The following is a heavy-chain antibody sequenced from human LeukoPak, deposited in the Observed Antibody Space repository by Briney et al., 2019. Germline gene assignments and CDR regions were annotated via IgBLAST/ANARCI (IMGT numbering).Heavy chain of an antibody. D-gene: IGHD3-10*01. CDR3: AKDYRLLWFGELFDAFDI. Sequence: QAGGSLRLSCAASGFTFSSYAMHWVRQAPGKGLEWVAVISYDGSNKYYADSVKGRFTISRDNSKNTLYLQMNSLRAEDTAVYYCAKDYRLLWFGELFDAFDIWGQGTMVTVSS. CDR1: GFTFSSYA. V-gene: IGHV3-30*04. J-gene: IGHJ3*02. CDR2: ISYDGSNK.